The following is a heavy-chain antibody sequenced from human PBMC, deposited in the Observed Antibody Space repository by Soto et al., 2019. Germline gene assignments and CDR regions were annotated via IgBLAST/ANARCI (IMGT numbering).Heavy chain of an antibody. CDR1: GGSITTGGYY. CDR3: ARTKCSGGSCYSWSLDY. Sequence: SETLSLTXTVSGGSITTGGYYWSWIRQLPGKGLEWIGHRYYSESTYYNPSLKSRVSISLDTSKNQFSLKLSFVTAADTAMYYCARTKCSGGSCYSWSLDYWGQGTPVTVSS. V-gene: IGHV4-31*02. CDR2: RYYSEST. D-gene: IGHD2-15*01. J-gene: IGHJ4*02.